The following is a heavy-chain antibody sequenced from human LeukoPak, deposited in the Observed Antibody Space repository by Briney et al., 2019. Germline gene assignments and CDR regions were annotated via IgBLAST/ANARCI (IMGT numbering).Heavy chain of an antibody. CDR3: ARGDRYYYGSGSYSRY. CDR2: IWYDGSNN. V-gene: IGHV3-33*01. CDR1: GFTFSSYG. Sequence: GRSLRLSCAGSGFTFSSYGMHWVRQAPGKGLEWVAVIWYDGSNNYYADSVRGRFTISRDNSKNTLYLQMNSLRAEDTAVYYCARGDRYYYGSGSYSRYWGQGTLVTVSS. J-gene: IGHJ4*02. D-gene: IGHD3-10*01.